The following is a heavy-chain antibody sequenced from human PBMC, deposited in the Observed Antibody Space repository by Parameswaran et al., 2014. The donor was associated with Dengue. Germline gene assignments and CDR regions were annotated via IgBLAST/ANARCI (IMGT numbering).Heavy chain of an antibody. J-gene: IGHJ4*02. V-gene: IGHV4-31*02. Sequence: WIRQPQEGLEWIGYIYYSGSTFYNPSLESRVAISVDTSMNQFSLRLNSVTAADTAVYYCARDSSSSRGVDSWGQGTLVTVSS. CDR2: IYYSGST. D-gene: IGHD6-6*01. CDR3: ARDSSSSRGVDS.